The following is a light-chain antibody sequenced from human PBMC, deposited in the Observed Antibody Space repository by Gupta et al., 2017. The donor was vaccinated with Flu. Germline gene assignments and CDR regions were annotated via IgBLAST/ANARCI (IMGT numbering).Light chain of an antibody. Sequence: QPVLTQPPSVSGAPGQRVTISCTGSSSNIGANYDVHWYQQPPGTAPKFLVYGFNNRPSRVPGRFSDSKSGTSASLAITGLQAEDEADYYCQSYDSSLSGWVFGGGTKLTVL. CDR3: QSYDSSLSGWV. CDR2: GFN. J-gene: IGLJ3*02. CDR1: SSNIGANYD. V-gene: IGLV1-40*01.